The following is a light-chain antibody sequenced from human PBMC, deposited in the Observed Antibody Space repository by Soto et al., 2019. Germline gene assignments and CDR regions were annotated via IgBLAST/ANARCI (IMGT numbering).Light chain of an antibody. V-gene: IGKV3-20*01. Sequence: EIVLTQSPGTLSLSPGERATLSCRASQSVSSSYLAWYQQKPGQAPRLLIYGASSRATGIPERFSGSGSGTDFTLTISRLEPEYFAVYYCQQYGSSRTFGQGTKVEIK. J-gene: IGKJ1*01. CDR3: QQYGSSRT. CDR1: QSVSSSY. CDR2: GAS.